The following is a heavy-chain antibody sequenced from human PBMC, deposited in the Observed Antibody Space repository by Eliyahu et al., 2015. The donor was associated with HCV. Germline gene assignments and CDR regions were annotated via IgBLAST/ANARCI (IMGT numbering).Heavy chain of an antibody. Sequence: QVQLQQWGAGLLKPSETLSLTCAVYGGSFSGYYWSWIRQPPGKGLEWIGEINHSGSTNYNPSLKSRVTISVDTSKNQFSLKLSSVTAADTAVYYCASQPDYYDSSGNFDYWGQGTLVTVSS. CDR2: INHSGST. CDR1: GGSFSGYY. J-gene: IGHJ4*02. D-gene: IGHD3-22*01. V-gene: IGHV4-34*01. CDR3: ASQPDYYDSSGNFDY.